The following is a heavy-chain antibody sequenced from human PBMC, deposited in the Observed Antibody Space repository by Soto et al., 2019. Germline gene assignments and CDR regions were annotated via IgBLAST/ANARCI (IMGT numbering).Heavy chain of an antibody. Sequence: NPSETLSLTCTVSGGSISSSSYYWGWIRQPPGKGLEWIGSIYYSGSTYYNPSLKSRVTISVDTSKNQFSLKLSSVTAADTAVYYCARHGRLSYGYSYDDYWGQGTLITVSS. CDR3: ARHGRLSYGYSYDDY. CDR2: IYYSGST. J-gene: IGHJ4*02. CDR1: GGSISSSSYY. V-gene: IGHV4-39*01. D-gene: IGHD5-18*01.